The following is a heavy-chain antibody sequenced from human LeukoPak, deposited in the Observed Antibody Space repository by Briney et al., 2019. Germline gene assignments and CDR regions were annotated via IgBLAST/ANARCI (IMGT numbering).Heavy chain of an antibody. V-gene: IGHV1-18*01. D-gene: IGHD3-3*01. J-gene: IGHJ6*02. CDR3: ARDQPPTITIFGVVLPYYYYGMDV. Sequence: GASVKVSCKASGYTFTSYGISWVRQAPGQGLEWMGWISAYNGNTKYAQKLQGRVTMTTDTSTSTAYMELRSLRSDDTAVYYCARDQPPTITIFGVVLPYYYYGMDVWGQGTTVTVSS. CDR1: GYTFTSYG. CDR2: ISAYNGNT.